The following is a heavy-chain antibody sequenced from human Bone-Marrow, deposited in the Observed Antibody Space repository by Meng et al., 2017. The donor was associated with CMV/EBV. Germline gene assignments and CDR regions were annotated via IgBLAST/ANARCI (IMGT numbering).Heavy chain of an antibody. CDR1: GRSFSGYY. V-gene: IGHV4-34*01. CDR3: ARGRRRITIFGVTPGYNWFDP. J-gene: IGHJ5*02. Sequence: SETLSLTCAVYGRSFSGYYWSWIRQPPGKGLEWIGEINHSGSTNYNPSLKSRVTISVDTSKNQFSLKLSSVTAADTAVYYCARGRRRITIFGVTPGYNWFDPWGQGTRVTVSS. CDR2: INHSGST. D-gene: IGHD3-3*01.